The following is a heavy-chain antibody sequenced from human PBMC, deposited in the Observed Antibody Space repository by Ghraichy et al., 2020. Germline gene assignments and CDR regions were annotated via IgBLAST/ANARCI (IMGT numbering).Heavy chain of an antibody. J-gene: IGHJ3*02. CDR1: GGSISSYY. CDR2: IYYSGST. V-gene: IGHV4-59*01. Sequence: SETLSLTCTVSGGSISSYYWSWIRQPPGKGLEWIGYIYYSGSTNYNPSLKSRVTISVDTSKNQFSLKLSSVTAADTAVYYCARSNHPIAAAGNGAFDIWGQGTMVTVSS. CDR3: ARSNHPIAAAGNGAFDI. D-gene: IGHD6-13*01.